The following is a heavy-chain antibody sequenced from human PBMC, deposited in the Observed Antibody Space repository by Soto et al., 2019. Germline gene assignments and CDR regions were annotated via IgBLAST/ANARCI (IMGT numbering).Heavy chain of an antibody. V-gene: IGHV3-33*01. Sequence: GGSLRLSCAASGFTFSSYGMYWVRQAPGKGLEWVAVIWYDGSNKYYADSVKGRFTISRDNSKNTLYLQMNSLRAEDTAVYYCARAIGYGSGSYYKGPSDYWGQGTLVTVSS. D-gene: IGHD3-10*01. J-gene: IGHJ4*02. CDR1: GFTFSSYG. CDR3: ARAIGYGSGSYYKGPSDY. CDR2: IWYDGSNK.